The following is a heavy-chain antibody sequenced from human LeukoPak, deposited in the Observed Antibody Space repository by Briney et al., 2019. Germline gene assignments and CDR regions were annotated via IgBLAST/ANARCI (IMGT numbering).Heavy chain of an antibody. J-gene: IGHJ6*03. D-gene: IGHD6-19*01. CDR3: ASSPKDRLVRWKELYYMDV. V-gene: IGHV4-39*01. CDR2: IYYSETT. Sequence: PAETLCLTCTASGCSISSSSYYWGWIPQPTGQGLEWSGTIYYSETTYYNPYLKCRVTISVDTSREQFSLQLRSVPAADTAVYYCASSPKDRLVRWKELYYMDVWRKGATVSVCS. CDR1: GCSISSSSYY.